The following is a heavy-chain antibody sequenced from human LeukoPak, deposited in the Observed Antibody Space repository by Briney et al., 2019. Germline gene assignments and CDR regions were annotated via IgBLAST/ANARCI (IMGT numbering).Heavy chain of an antibody. CDR1: AFTFSRYW. CDR2: ISGSGGST. Sequence: PGGSLRLSCAASAFTFSRYWMHWVRQAPGKGLEWVSAISGSGGSTYYADSVKGRFTISRDNSKNTLYLQMNSLRAEDTAVYYCAKGRSRYSLRGFDPWGQGTLVTVSS. V-gene: IGHV3-23*01. D-gene: IGHD6-13*01. CDR3: AKGRSRYSLRGFDP. J-gene: IGHJ5*02.